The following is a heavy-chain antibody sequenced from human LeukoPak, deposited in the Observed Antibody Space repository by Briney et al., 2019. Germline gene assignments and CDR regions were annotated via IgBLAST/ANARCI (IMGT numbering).Heavy chain of an antibody. Sequence: GGSLRLSCAASGFTFDDYAMHWVWQAPGKGLEWVSGISWNSGSIGYADSVKGRFTISRDNAKNSLYLQMNSLRAEDTALYYCAKASYDSSGYYLPLDFDYWGQGTLVTVSS. CDR2: ISWNSGSI. V-gene: IGHV3-9*01. CDR1: GFTFDDYA. CDR3: AKASYDSSGYYLPLDFDY. D-gene: IGHD3-22*01. J-gene: IGHJ4*02.